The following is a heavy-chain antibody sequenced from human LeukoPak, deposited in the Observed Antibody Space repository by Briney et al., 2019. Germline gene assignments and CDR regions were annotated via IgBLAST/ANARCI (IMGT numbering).Heavy chain of an antibody. J-gene: IGHJ4*02. Sequence: SETLSLTCTVSDYSISSDYYWGWIRQPPGKGLEWLGSVYLRGSTYYNPSLKSRVTISVDTSKNQFSLKLSSVTAADTAVYYCATSGPYYDILTGYFGYWGQGTLVTVSS. CDR1: DYSISSDYY. CDR2: VYLRGST. CDR3: ATSGPYYDILTGYFGY. V-gene: IGHV4-38-2*02. D-gene: IGHD3-9*01.